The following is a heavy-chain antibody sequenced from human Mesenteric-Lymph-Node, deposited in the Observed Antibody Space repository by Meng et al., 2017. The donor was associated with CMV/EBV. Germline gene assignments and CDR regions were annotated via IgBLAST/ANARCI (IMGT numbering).Heavy chain of an antibody. J-gene: IGHJ6*02. CDR1: GFTFSSYE. CDR3: AKDLIGAVAGNFYYYYGMDV. CDR2: ISSSGSTI. V-gene: IGHV3-48*03. Sequence: GESLKISCAASGFTFSSYEMNWVRQAPGKGLEWVSYISSSGSTIYYADSVKGRFTISRDNSKNTLYLQMNSLRAEDTAVYYCAKDLIGAVAGNFYYYYGMDVWGQGTAVTVSS. D-gene: IGHD6-19*01.